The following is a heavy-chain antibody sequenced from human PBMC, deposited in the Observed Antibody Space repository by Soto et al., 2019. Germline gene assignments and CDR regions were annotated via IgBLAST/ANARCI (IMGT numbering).Heavy chain of an antibody. Sequence: QPGGSLRLSCTASGFTFSNYWMTWVRQVPGKGLEWVANIKQDGSEQTYAPSVKGRFTISRDNAKNSLYLQMNSLRDDDAAVYYCSREVCEERQRQYYYFGMDVWGQGTTVTVSS. CDR3: SREVCEERQRQYYYFGMDV. D-gene: IGHD1-1*01. J-gene: IGHJ6*02. V-gene: IGHV3-7*01. CDR1: GFTFSNYW. CDR2: IKQDGSEQ.